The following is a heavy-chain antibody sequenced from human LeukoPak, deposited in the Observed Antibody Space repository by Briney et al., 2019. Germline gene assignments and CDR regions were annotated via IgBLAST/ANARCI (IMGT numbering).Heavy chain of an antibody. CDR1: GYTFTSYY. V-gene: IGHV1-46*01. Sequence: ASVKVSCKASGYTFTSYYMHWVRQAPGQGLEWMGIINPSGGSTSYAQKFQGRVTMTRDTSTSTVYMELSSLRSEDTAVYYCARDGYYYDSSGYYPEKKNFDYWGQGTLVTVSS. CDR3: ARDGYYYDSSGYYPEKKNFDY. CDR2: INPSGGST. J-gene: IGHJ4*02. D-gene: IGHD3-22*01.